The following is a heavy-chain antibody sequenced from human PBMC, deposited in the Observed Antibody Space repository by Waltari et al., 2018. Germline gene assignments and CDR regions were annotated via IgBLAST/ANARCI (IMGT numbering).Heavy chain of an antibody. D-gene: IGHD1-1*01. V-gene: IGHV5-51*03. J-gene: IGHJ3*02. CDR1: GYSFTSYW. Sequence: EVQLVQSGAEVKKPGESLKISCKGSGYSFTSYWIGWVRQMPGKGLEWMGIICTGVSEPGYSPSFQGQVTSSAEKSISAAYLQWSSLKASDTAMYYCAGPACPNARSFDIWGQGTMVTVSS. CDR2: ICTGVSEP. CDR3: AGPACPNARSFDI.